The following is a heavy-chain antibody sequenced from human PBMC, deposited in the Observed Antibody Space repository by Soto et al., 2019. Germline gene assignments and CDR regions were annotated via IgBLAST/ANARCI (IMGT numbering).Heavy chain of an antibody. CDR1: SGPSSSHN. CDR2: VYSTGGT. J-gene: IGHJ6*02. CDR3: VRHGIGNLHGPVDV. Sequence: QVQLQQSGPGLVKPSETLSLTCSVSSGPSSSHNWGWIRQPPGRGLEWIGYVYSTGGTSYNPSLKSRVTISAETSTNHISLTLTSVTAADTAVYYCVRHGIGNLHGPVDVWGQGTTVRVSS. D-gene: IGHD1-1*01. V-gene: IGHV4-59*08.